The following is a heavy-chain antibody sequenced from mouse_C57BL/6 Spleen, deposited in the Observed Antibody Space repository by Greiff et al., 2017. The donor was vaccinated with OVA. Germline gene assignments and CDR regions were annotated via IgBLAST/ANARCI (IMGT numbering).Heavy chain of an antibody. J-gene: IGHJ3*01. D-gene: IGHD1-1*01. Sequence: QVQLKESGAELVKPGASVKISCKASGYAFSSYWMNWVKQRPGKGLEWIGQIYPGDGDTNYNGKFKGKATLTADKSSSTAYMQLSSLTSEDSAVYFCARGGLGYGSRDWFAYWGQGTLVTVSA. V-gene: IGHV1-80*01. CDR3: ARGGLGYGSRDWFAY. CDR2: IYPGDGDT. CDR1: GYAFSSYW.